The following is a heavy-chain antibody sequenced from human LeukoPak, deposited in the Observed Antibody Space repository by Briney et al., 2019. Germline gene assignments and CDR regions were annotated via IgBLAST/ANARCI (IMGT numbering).Heavy chain of an antibody. Sequence: GGSLRLSCAASGFTFSSYAMSWVRQAPGKGLEWVSAISDSADSTYYADSVKGRFTISRDNAKNSLYLQMNSLRAEDTAVYYCARPENLGAPHVDDAFDSLVQGTMVGVSS. J-gene: IGHJ3*02. V-gene: IGHV3-23*01. CDR3: ARPENLGAPHVDDAFDS. D-gene: IGHD1-26*01. CDR1: GFTFSSYA. CDR2: ISDSADST.